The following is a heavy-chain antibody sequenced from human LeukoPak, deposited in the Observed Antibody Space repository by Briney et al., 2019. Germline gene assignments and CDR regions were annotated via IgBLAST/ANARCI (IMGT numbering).Heavy chain of an antibody. CDR1: GGSISSYY. J-gene: IGHJ4*02. D-gene: IGHD6-13*01. V-gene: IGHV4-59*01. Sequence: PSETLSLTCTVSGGSISSYYWSWIRQPPGKGLEWIGYIYYSGGTNYNPSLKSRVTISVDTSKNQFSLKLSSVTAADTAVYYCARARSSSWYADFDYWGQGTLVTVSS. CDR3: ARARSSSWYADFDY. CDR2: IYYSGGT.